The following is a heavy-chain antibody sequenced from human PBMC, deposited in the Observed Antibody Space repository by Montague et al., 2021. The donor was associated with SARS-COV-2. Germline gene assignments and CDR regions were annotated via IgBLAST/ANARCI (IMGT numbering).Heavy chain of an antibody. CDR3: VRDTGSAQAGFDA. J-gene: IGHJ4*02. D-gene: IGHD4-17*01. Sequence: CAISGDSVWSNTAASNWIRQYPSRGLEWLGRTNYRSKWTSDYATSVEGRISIDPDTPKNQFFLHLRSVTPEDTGVYYCVRDTGSAQAGFDAWGQGTLVTVSS. CDR2: TNYRSKWTS. CDR1: GDSVWSNTAA. V-gene: IGHV6-1*01.